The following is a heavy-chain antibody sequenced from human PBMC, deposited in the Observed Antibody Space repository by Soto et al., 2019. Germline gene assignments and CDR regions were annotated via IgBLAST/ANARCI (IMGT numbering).Heavy chain of an antibody. Sequence: GASVKVSCKASGYTFTSYGISWVRQAPGQGLEWMGWISAYNGNTNYAQKLQGRVTMTTDTSTSTAYMELRSLRSDDTAVYYCARVVTIFGVVPHPNRFDPWGQGTLVTVSS. CDR2: ISAYNGNT. CDR3: ARVVTIFGVVPHPNRFDP. CDR1: GYTFTSYG. V-gene: IGHV1-18*01. D-gene: IGHD3-3*01. J-gene: IGHJ5*02.